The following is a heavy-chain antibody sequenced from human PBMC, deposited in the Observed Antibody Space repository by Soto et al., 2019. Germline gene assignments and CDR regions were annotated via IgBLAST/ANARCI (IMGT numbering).Heavy chain of an antibody. CDR2: ISYDGSNK. D-gene: IGHD2-8*01. CDR3: AKRDVRGFNGYYYGMDV. J-gene: IGHJ6*02. CDR1: GFTFSSYG. Sequence: GGSLRLSCAASGFTFSSYGMHWVRQAPGKGLEWVAVISYDGSNKYDADSVKGRFTISRDNSKNTLYLQMNSLRAEDTAVYYCAKRDVRGFNGYYYGMDVWGQGTTVTVSS. V-gene: IGHV3-30*18.